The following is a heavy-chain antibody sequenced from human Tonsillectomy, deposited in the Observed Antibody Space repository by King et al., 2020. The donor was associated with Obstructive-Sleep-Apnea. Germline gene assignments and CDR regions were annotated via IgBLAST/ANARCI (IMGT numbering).Heavy chain of an antibody. CDR3: ARMVDYYDSSGYYYYFDY. D-gene: IGHD3-22*01. CDR1: GFSLSNARMG. CDR2: IFSNDEK. V-gene: IGHV2-26*01. J-gene: IGHJ4*01. Sequence: VTLKESGPVLVKTKETLTLTCTVSGFSLSNARMGVSWIRKPPGKALEWLAHIFSNDEKSYSTSLKSRLTISKDTSKSQVVLTMTNMDPVDTATYYCARMVDYYDSSGYYYYFDYWGHGTLVTVSS.